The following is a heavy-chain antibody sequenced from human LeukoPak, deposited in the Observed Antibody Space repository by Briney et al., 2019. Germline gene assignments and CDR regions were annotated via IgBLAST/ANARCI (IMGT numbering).Heavy chain of an antibody. J-gene: IGHJ4*02. CDR1: GFRFSG. CDR3: ARDYKYAFDN. V-gene: IGHV3-48*01. D-gene: IGHD5-24*01. Sequence: GGSLRLSCAASGFRFSGMNWVRQAPGKGLEWISYIGISSGNTNYADSVKGRFTISGDKAKNSVYLQMNSLRVEDTAVYYCARDYKYAFDNWGQGTLVSVSS. CDR2: IGISSGNT.